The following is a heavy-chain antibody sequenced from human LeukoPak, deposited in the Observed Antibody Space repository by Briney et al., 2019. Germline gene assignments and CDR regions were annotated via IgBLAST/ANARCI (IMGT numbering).Heavy chain of an antibody. CDR1: GFTFSSYA. Sequence: GASLRLSCAASGFTFSSYAMSWVRQAPGKGLEWVSAISGSGGSTYYADSVKGRFTISRDNSKNTLYLQMNSLRAEDTAVYYCAKDRNYDFWSGSSGPSDYWGQGTLVTVSS. CDR3: AKDRNYDFWSGSSGPSDY. D-gene: IGHD3-3*01. J-gene: IGHJ4*02. V-gene: IGHV3-23*01. CDR2: ISGSGGST.